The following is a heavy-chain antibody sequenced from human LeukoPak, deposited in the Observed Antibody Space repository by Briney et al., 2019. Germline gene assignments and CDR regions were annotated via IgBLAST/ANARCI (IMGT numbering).Heavy chain of an antibody. CDR3: AKDYNRAYYYGSGFDY. J-gene: IGHJ4*02. CDR2: IKQDGSEK. V-gene: IGHV3-7*01. D-gene: IGHD3-10*01. CDR1: GFTFSYYW. Sequence: QPGGSLRLSCAASGFTFSYYWMSWVRQAPGKGLEWVANIKQDGSEKYYVDSVKGRFIISRDNAKNSLYLQMNSLRAEDTAVYYCAKDYNRAYYYGSGFDYWGQGTLVTVSS.